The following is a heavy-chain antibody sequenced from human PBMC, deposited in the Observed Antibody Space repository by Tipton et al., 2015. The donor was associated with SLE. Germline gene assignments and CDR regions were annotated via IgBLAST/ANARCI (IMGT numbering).Heavy chain of an antibody. D-gene: IGHD1-14*01. CDR3: SGGSVECANWFAP. CDR2: IYDGGGS. J-gene: IGHJ5*02. Sequence: TLSLTCTVSGGSITSFYWSWFRHPPGQRLDLIGFIYDGGGSNYNPSLGNRVTVSLDTSKNQLPLKLTSVTAADAAIKYCSGGSVECANWFAPRSQASLGNVS. V-gene: IGHV4-59*01. CDR1: GGSITSFY.